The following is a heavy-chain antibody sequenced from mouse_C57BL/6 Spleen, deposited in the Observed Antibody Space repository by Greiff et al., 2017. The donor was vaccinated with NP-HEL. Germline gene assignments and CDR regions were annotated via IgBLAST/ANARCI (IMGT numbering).Heavy chain of an antibody. V-gene: IGHV1-82*01. Sequence: QVQLKESGAELVRPGASVKISCKASGYAFSSSWMNWVKQRPGKGLEWIGRIYPGDGDTNYNGKFKGKATLTADKSYSTAYMQLSSLTSEDSAVYFCARDGYDGYPHYFDYWGQGTTLTVSS. CDR2: IYPGDGDT. J-gene: IGHJ2*01. D-gene: IGHD2-3*01. CDR3: ARDGYDGYPHYFDY. CDR1: GYAFSSSW.